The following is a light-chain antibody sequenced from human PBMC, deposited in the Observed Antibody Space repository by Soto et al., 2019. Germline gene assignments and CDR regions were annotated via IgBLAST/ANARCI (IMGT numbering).Light chain of an antibody. CDR3: QQYNSYSWT. CDR2: DAS. J-gene: IGKJ1*01. V-gene: IGKV1-5*01. CDR1: QSISSW. Sequence: GDRVTITCLASQSISSWLAWYQQKPGKSTKLLIYDASSLESGVPSRFSGSGSGTEFTLTISSLQPDDFATYYCQQYNSYSWTFGQGTKV.